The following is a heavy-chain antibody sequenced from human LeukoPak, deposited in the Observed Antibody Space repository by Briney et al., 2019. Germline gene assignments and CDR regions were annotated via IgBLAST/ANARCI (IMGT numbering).Heavy chain of an antibody. J-gene: IGHJ4*02. CDR1: GYTFTGYY. CDR2: INPSNGAT. Sequence: ASVKVSCKASGYTFTGYYMHWVRQAPGQGLEWMGRINPSNGATNYAQKLQGRVTITGDTSISTAYMELSSLRSEDTAVYYCARERGGNNGSGRYYNGGPSDYWGQGTLVTVSS. V-gene: IGHV1-2*06. CDR3: ARERGGNNGSGRYYNGGPSDY. D-gene: IGHD3-10*01.